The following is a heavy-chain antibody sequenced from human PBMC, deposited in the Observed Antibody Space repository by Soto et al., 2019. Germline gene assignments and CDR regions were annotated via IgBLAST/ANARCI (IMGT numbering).Heavy chain of an antibody. CDR2: INPNSGGT. Sequence: ASVKVSCKASGYTFTGYYMHWVRQAPGQGLEWMGWINPNSGGTNYAQKLQGWVTMTRDTSISTAYMELSRLRSDDTAAYYCARGPYSSSSGQPRLFDPWGQGTLVTVSS. V-gene: IGHV1-2*04. D-gene: IGHD6-6*01. CDR3: ARGPYSSSSGQPRLFDP. CDR1: GYTFTGYY. J-gene: IGHJ5*02.